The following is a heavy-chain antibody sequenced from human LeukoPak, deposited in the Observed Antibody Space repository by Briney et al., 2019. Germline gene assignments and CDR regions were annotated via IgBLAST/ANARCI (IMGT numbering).Heavy chain of an antibody. CDR3: ARNPGIAAAGTREYYYYMDV. D-gene: IGHD6-13*01. CDR2: IKQDGSEK. V-gene: IGHV3-7*01. Sequence: GGSLRLSCAASGFTFSSYWMSWVRQAPGKGLEWVANIKQDGSEKYYVDSVKGRFTISRDNAKNSLYLQMNSLRAEDTAVYYYARNPGIAAAGTREYYYYMDVWGKGTTVTVSS. J-gene: IGHJ6*03. CDR1: GFTFSSYW.